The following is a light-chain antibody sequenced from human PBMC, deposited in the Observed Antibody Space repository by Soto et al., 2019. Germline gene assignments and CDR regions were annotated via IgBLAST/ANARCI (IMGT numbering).Light chain of an antibody. J-gene: IGLJ1*01. CDR2: GNS. Sequence: QSVLTQPPSVSGAPGQRVTISCTGSSSNIGAGYDVHWYQQLPGTAPKLLIYGNSNRPSGVPDRFSGSKSGTSASLAITGLQAEDEADYYCQSYDSSLSAYVFGTWTKLTVL. CDR1: SSNIGAGYD. V-gene: IGLV1-40*01. CDR3: QSYDSSLSAYV.